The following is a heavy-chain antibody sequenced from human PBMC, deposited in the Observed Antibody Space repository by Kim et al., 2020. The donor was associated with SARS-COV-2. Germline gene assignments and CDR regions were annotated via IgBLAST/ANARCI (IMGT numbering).Heavy chain of an antibody. CDR2: IYYSGST. D-gene: IGHD6-6*01. CDR3: ARDPILRIAAREKGEDAFDI. Sequence: SETLSLTCTVSGGSISSGGYYWSWIRQHPGKGLEWIGYIYYSGSTYYNPSLKSRVTISVDTSKNQFSLKLSSVTAADTAVYYCARDPILRIAAREKGEDAFDIWGQGTMVTVSS. J-gene: IGHJ3*02. V-gene: IGHV4-31*03. CDR1: GGSISSGGYY.